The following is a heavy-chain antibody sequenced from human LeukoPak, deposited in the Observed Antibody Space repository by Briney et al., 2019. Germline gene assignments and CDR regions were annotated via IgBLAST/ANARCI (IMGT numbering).Heavy chain of an antibody. CDR2: INPYSGGT. Sequence: ASVKVSCRASGYTFTGHYLHWVRQAPGQGPEWMGWINPYSGGTKFAQKFQGRVTMTRDTSISAAYMELTGLTSDDTAVYYCARGWGDGYRPGYWGQGTLVTVSS. CDR1: GYTFTGHY. J-gene: IGHJ4*02. D-gene: IGHD5-24*01. V-gene: IGHV1-2*02. CDR3: ARGWGDGYRPGY.